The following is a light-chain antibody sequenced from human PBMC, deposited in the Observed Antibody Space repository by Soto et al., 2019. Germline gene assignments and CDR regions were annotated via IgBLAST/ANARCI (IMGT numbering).Light chain of an antibody. Sequence: DIQMTQSPSSLSASVGDTVTITCRASQGINDFLAWFQQKPGKAPKSLISAASSLQSGVPSKLSGSGSDRDFTLTISSLQPEDSATYYCQQYHSYPVTFGGGTKVEIK. J-gene: IGKJ4*01. CDR2: AAS. CDR3: QQYHSYPVT. V-gene: IGKV1-16*02. CDR1: QGINDF.